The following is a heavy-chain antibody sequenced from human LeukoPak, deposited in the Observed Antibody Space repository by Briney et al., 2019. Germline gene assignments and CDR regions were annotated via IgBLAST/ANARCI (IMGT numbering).Heavy chain of an antibody. J-gene: IGHJ6*03. Sequence: SETLSLTCTVSGGSISSSSYYWGWIRQPPGKGLEWIGSIYYSGSTYYNPSLKSRVTISVDTSKNQFSLKLSSETAADTAVYYCARVHLSSRGYSDYYYMDVWGKGTTVTVSS. CDR2: IYYSGST. CDR1: GGSISSSSYY. CDR3: ARVHLSSRGYSDYYYMDV. V-gene: IGHV4-39*07. D-gene: IGHD2-2*01.